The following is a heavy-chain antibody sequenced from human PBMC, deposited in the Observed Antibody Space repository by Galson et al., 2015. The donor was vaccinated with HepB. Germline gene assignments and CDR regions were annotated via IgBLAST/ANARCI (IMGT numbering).Heavy chain of an antibody. CDR3: AKKRAGSTWSPCDY. Sequence: SLRLSCAASGFPFSSYGMHWVRQAPGKGLEWVAMIPYDGSNIYYGDSVKGRFTISRDNSKNTLYLQMSSLRPEDTAVYYCAKKRAGSTWSPCDYWGQGTLVTVSP. CDR2: IPYDGSNI. CDR1: GFPFSSYG. J-gene: IGHJ4*02. D-gene: IGHD2/OR15-2a*01. V-gene: IGHV3-30*18.